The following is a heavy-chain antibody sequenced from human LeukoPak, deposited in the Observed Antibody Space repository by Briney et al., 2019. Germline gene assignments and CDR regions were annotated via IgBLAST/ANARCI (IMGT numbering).Heavy chain of an antibody. J-gene: IGHJ3*02. CDR1: GYTFTSYG. Sequence: GASVKVSCKASGYTFTSYGISWVRQAPGQGLEWMGWISAYNGNTNYAQKLQGRVTITTDESTSTAYMELSSLRSEDTAVYYCAREGGGSSAFDIWGQGTMVTVSS. V-gene: IGHV1-18*01. CDR2: ISAYNGNT. D-gene: IGHD1-26*01. CDR3: AREGGGSSAFDI.